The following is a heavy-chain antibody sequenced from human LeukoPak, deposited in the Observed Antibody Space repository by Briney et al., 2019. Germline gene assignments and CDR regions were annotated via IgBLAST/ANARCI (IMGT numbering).Heavy chain of an antibody. CDR2: ISGSGGST. CDR1: GFTFSSYA. CDR3: AIYGDRNYYYYGMDV. Sequence: PGGSLRLSCAASGFTFSSYAMSWVRQAPGKGLGWVSAISGSGGSTYYADSVKGRFTISRDNSKNTLYLQMNSLRAEDTAVYYCAIYGDRNYYYYGMDVWGQGTTVTVSS. J-gene: IGHJ6*02. D-gene: IGHD4-17*01. V-gene: IGHV3-23*01.